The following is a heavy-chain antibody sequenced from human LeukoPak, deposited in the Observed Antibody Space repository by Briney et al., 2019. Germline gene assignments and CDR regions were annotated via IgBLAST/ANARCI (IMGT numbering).Heavy chain of an antibody. J-gene: IGHJ5*02. V-gene: IGHV3-48*01. Sequence: GGSLRLSCAASGFTFSSYAMSWVRQAPGKGLEWISYISSSSSTIYYADSVKGRFTISRDNAKNSLYLQMNSLRAGDTAVYYRATLSPPYDYGDLVDWFDPWGQGTLVTVSS. CDR1: GFTFSSYA. D-gene: IGHD4-17*01. CDR2: ISSSSSTI. CDR3: ATLSPPYDYGDLVDWFDP.